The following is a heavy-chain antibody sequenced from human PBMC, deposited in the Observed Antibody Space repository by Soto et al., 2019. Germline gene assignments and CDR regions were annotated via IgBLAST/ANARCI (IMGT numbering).Heavy chain of an antibody. D-gene: IGHD1-20*01. CDR2: IYYSGST. J-gene: IGHJ4*02. Sequence: SETLSLTCTVSGGSVSSGSYYWSWIRQPPGKGLEWIGYIYYSGSTNYNPSLKSRVTISVDTSKNQFSLKLSSVTAADTAVYYCARDSAVNYYFDYWGQGTLVTVSS. V-gene: IGHV4-61*01. CDR1: GGSVSSGSYY. CDR3: ARDSAVNYYFDY.